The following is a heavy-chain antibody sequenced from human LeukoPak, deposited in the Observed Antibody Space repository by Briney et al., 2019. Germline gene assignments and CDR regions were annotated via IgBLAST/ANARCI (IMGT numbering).Heavy chain of an antibody. CDR2: ISWNSGSI. D-gene: IGHD3-22*01. V-gene: IGHV3-9*01. CDR1: GFTFDDYA. CDR3: AKAYDSSGYYSLDY. Sequence: PGGSLRLSCASSGFTFDDYAMHWVRQAPGKGLEWVSGISWNSGSIGYADSVKGRFTISRDNAKNSLCLQMNSLRAEDTALYYCAKAYDSSGYYSLDYWGQGTLVTVSS. J-gene: IGHJ4*02.